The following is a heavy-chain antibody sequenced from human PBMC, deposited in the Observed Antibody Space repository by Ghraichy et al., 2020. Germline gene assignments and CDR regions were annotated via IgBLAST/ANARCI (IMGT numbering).Heavy chain of an antibody. CDR1: GFTFSSFA. D-gene: IGHD2-21*01. CDR2: ILGNGAGT. CDR3: AKVDCGFAGCRRIDY. V-gene: IGHV3-23*01. J-gene: IGHJ4*02. Sequence: GGSLRLSCAASGFTFSSFAMSWVRQAPGEGLEWVSSILGNGAGTDYTDSVKVRVTISRDNSKTTLNLQMNSLRVENTAVDYCAKVDCGFAGCRRIDYWGQGTLVTVSS.